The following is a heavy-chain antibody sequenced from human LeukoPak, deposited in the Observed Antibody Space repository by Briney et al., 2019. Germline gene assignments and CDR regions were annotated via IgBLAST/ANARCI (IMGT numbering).Heavy chain of an antibody. D-gene: IGHD3-10*01. CDR3: ARLRGSYYGDYFDY. V-gene: IGHV4-34*01. J-gene: IGHJ4*02. CDR1: GGSFSGYY. Sequence: SETLSLTCAVYGGSFSGYYWSWNRQPPGKGLEWIGEINHSGSTNYNPSLKSRVTISVDTSKNQFSLKLSSVTAPDTAVYYCARLRGSYYGDYFDYWGQGTLVTVSS. CDR2: INHSGST.